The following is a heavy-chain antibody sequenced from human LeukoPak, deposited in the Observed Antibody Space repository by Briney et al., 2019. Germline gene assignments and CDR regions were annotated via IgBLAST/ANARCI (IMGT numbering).Heavy chain of an antibody. CDR3: ARDGVSPMVEFDY. V-gene: IGHV1-8*03. Sequence: ASVKVSCKASGYSFTGYYMYWVRQAPGQGLEWMGWMYPNDGNTGCAQRFQGRLTITRNTSISTAYMELSSLRSDDTAVYYCARDGVSPMVEFDYWGQGTLVTVSS. CDR2: MYPNDGNT. CDR1: GYSFTGYY. D-gene: IGHD5/OR15-5a*01. J-gene: IGHJ4*02.